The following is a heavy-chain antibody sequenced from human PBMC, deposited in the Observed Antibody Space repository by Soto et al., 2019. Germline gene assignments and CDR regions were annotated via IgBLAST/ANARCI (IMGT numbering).Heavy chain of an antibody. V-gene: IGHV3-21*01. D-gene: IGHD6-19*01. Sequence: VQLVESGGGLVKPGGSLRLSCAASGFTFSSYSMNWVRQAPGKGLEWVSSISSSSSYIYYADSVKGRFTISRDNAKNSLYLQMNSLRAEDTAVYYCARAGYSSGWRFYFDYWGQGTLVTVSS. CDR1: GFTFSSYS. J-gene: IGHJ4*02. CDR2: ISSSSSYI. CDR3: ARAGYSSGWRFYFDY.